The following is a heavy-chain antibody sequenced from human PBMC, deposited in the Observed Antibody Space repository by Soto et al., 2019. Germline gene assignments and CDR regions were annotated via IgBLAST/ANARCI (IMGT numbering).Heavy chain of an antibody. V-gene: IGHV4-34*01. J-gene: IGHJ5*02. D-gene: IGHD3-10*01. CDR3: ARGFTMVRGVIITRFDP. CDR1: GGSFSGYY. Sequence: SETLSLTCAVYGGSFSGYYWSWIRQPPGKGLEWIGEINHSGSTNYNPSLKSRVTISVDTSKNQFSLKLSSVTAADTAVYYCARGFTMVRGVIITRFDPWGQGTLVTVSS. CDR2: INHSGST.